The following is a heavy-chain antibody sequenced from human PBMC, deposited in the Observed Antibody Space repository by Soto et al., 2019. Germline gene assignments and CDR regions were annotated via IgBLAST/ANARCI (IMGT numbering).Heavy chain of an antibody. CDR3: TRDFSYCGGDCYSLYYYYGMDV. V-gene: IGHV3-15*07. CDR2: IKSKAYGGTT. CDR1: GFTFINAW. D-gene: IGHD2-21*02. J-gene: IGHJ6*02. Sequence: PGGSLRLSCAASGFTFINAWMNWVRQAPGKGLEWVGRIKSKAYGGTTEYAASVEGRFTISRDDSKSIAYLQMNSLKTEDTAMYYCTRDFSYCGGDCYSLYYYYGMDVWGQGTTVTVSS.